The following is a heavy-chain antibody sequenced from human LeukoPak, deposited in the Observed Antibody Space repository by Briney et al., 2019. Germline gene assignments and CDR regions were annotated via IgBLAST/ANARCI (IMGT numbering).Heavy chain of an antibody. D-gene: IGHD3-10*01. CDR1: GXNFPKSC. Sequence: GESLKISFKASGXNFPKSCIGGVRKMPGKGLEWMGIIYTGDSDTRYSPSFQGQVTISADKSISTAFLQWSSLKASDSAMYYCAIQNKGGSGNFDYWGQGTLVTVSS. CDR2: IYTGDSDT. V-gene: IGHV5-51*01. J-gene: IGHJ4*02. CDR3: AIQNKGGSGNFDY.